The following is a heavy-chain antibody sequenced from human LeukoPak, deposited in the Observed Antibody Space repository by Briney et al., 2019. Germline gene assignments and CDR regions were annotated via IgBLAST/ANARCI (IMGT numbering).Heavy chain of an antibody. D-gene: IGHD4-17*01. CDR3: TRDRFDYGEHTHSDY. CDR1: GGTFSSNA. Sequence: SVKVSCKVSGGTFSSNAISWVRQAPGQGIEWMGRIIPVFGVANYAEKFQGRVTITADKSTSTAYMELSSLRSEDTAMYYCTRDRFDYGEHTHSDYWGQGTLVTVSS. J-gene: IGHJ4*02. V-gene: IGHV1-69*04. CDR2: IIPVFGVA.